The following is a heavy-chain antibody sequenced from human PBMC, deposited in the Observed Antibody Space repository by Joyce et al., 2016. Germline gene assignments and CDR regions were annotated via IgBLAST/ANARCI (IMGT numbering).Heavy chain of an antibody. D-gene: IGHD3-10*01. CDR1: EYTFSDSY. CDR2: INPNSGGS. Sequence: QVQLVQSGAEVKKPGASVKVSCKASEYTFSDSYIHWIRQTPGQGLRWMGRINPNSGGSESGQGFQGRVTMTRDTSITTAYRELSRLRSDDTAVYYCARQSIYYYGSEYYFDSWGQGTLVTVSS. CDR3: ARQSIYYYGSEYYFDS. J-gene: IGHJ4*02. V-gene: IGHV1-2*06.